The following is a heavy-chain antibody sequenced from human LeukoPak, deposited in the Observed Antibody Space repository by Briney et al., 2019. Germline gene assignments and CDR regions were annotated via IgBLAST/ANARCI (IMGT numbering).Heavy chain of an antibody. CDR2: IRSKAYGGTT. Sequence: GGSLRLSCTASGFTFGDYAMSWVRQAPGKGLEWVGFIRSKAYGGTTEYAASVKGRFTISRDDSKSIAYLQMNSLKTEDTAVYYCSNSYCGGDCYSGGYFDYWGQGTLVTVSS. CDR1: GFTFGDYA. D-gene: IGHD2-21*02. CDR3: SNSYCGGDCYSGGYFDY. V-gene: IGHV3-49*04. J-gene: IGHJ4*02.